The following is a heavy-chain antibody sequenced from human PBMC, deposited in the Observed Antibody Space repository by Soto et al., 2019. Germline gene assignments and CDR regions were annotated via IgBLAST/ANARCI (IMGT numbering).Heavy chain of an antibody. V-gene: IGHV1-69*13. Sequence: GASVKVSCKASGGTFSSYAISWVRQAPGQGLEWMGGIIPIFGTANYAQKFQGRVTITAGGSTSTAYMELSSLRSEDTAVYYCARRVVTTEYYYYYGMDVWGQGTTVTVSS. CDR2: IIPIFGTA. CDR1: GGTFSSYA. CDR3: ARRVVTTEYYYYYGMDV. D-gene: IGHD2-21*02. J-gene: IGHJ6*02.